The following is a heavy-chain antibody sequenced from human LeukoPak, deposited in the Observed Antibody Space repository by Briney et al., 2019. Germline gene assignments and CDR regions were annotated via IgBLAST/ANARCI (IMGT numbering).Heavy chain of an antibody. CDR3: ARPLDDLQLGGDHDAFDI. D-gene: IGHD6-6*01. J-gene: IGHJ3*02. V-gene: IGHV4-39*01. Sequence: SETLSLTCTVSGGSISSSSYYWGWIRQPPGKGLEWIGSIYYSGSTYYNPSLKSRVTISVDTSKNQFSLKLSSVTAADTAVYYCARPLDDLQLGGDHDAFDIWGQGTMVTVSS. CDR2: IYYSGST. CDR1: GGSISSSSYY.